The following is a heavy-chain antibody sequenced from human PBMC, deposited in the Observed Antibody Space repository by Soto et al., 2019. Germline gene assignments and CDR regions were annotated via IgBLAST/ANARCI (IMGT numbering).Heavy chain of an antibody. CDR1: GFTFSSYS. J-gene: IGHJ5*02. CDR3: AREPMVRGASHFDP. Sequence: GGSLRLSCAASGFTFSSYSMNWVRQAPGKGLEWVSYISSSSTIYYADSVKGRFTISRDNAKNSLYLQMNSLRDEDTAVYYCAREPMVRGASHFDPWGQGTLVTVSS. V-gene: IGHV3-48*02. CDR2: ISSSSTI. D-gene: IGHD3-10*01.